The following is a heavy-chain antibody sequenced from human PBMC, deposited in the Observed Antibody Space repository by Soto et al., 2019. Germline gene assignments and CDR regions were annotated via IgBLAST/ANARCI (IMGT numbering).Heavy chain of an antibody. CDR2: IYYSGST. CDR3: ARYYDSSGYAPFDY. Sequence: PSETLSLTCTVSGGSISSYYWSWIRQPPGKGLEWIGYIYYSGSTNYNPSLKSRVTISVDTSKNQFSLKLSSVTAADTAVYYRARYYDSSGYAPFDYWGQGTLVTSPQ. V-gene: IGHV4-59*01. J-gene: IGHJ4*02. CDR1: GGSISSYY. D-gene: IGHD3-22*01.